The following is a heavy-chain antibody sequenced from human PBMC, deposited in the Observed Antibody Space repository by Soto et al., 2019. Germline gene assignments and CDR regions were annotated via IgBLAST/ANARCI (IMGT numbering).Heavy chain of an antibody. CDR1: GGSINSGDYN. CDR2: DYDSGST. V-gene: IGHV4-30-4*01. Sequence: QVQLQESGPGLVKTSETLSLTCSVSGGSINSGDYNWIWNRQPQGKGLVWIGADYDSGSTYYNPYLKSRITISVDTSKNQFSLSLRSVTDADVAVYYCAKDFRTPGGGMDVWGQGTMVTVSS. CDR3: AKDFRTPGGGMDV. J-gene: IGHJ6*02.